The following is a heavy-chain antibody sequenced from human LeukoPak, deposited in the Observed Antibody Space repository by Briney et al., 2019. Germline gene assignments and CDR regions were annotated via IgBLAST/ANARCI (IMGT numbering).Heavy chain of an antibody. CDR3: ARGYLEDY. J-gene: IGHJ4*02. V-gene: IGHV3-66*01. D-gene: IGHD3-10*01. CDR1: GFTLSSSY. Sequence: GGSLRLSCAASGFTLSSSYMSWVRQAPGKGLEWVSVIYSGGSTFYADSVKGRFTISRDNSENTLYLQMNSLRAEDTAVYFCARGYLEDYWGQGTLVTVSS. CDR2: IYSGGST.